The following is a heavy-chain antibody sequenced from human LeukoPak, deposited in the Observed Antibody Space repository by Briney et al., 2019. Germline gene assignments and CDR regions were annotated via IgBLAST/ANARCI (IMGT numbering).Heavy chain of an antibody. D-gene: IGHD6-19*01. CDR1: GFTFSSYW. CDR3: ARVGSGWYLFDY. CDR2: INSDGSTT. J-gene: IGHJ4*02. Sequence: GGSLRLSCAASGFTFSSYWMHWVRQAPGKGLVWVSRINSDGSTTTYADSVKGRFTISRDNAKNTLYLQMNSLRAEDTAVYYCARVGSGWYLFDYWGQGTLVTVSP. V-gene: IGHV3-74*01.